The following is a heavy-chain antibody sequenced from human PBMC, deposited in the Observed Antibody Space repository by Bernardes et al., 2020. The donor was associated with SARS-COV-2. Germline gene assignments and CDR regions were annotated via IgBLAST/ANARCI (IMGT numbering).Heavy chain of an antibody. D-gene: IGHD3-22*01. CDR1: GFTFSSYG. J-gene: IGHJ4*02. CDR2: IWYDGSNK. CDR3: ARESYYDSSGRALDY. V-gene: IGHV3-33*01. Sequence: GGSLRLSCAASGFTFSSYGMHWVRQAPGKGLEWVAVIWYDGSNKYYADSVKDRFTISRDNSKNTLYLQMNSLRAEDMAVYYCARESYYDSSGRALDYWGQGTLVTVSS.